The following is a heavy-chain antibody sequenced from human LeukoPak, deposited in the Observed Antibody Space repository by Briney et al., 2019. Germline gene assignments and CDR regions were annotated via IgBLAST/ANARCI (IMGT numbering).Heavy chain of an antibody. D-gene: IGHD6-6*01. Sequence: VSVKVSCKASGYTFSNYDMNWVRQAPGQGLEWMGMITPSGGISYAQKFQGRVTMTRDMSTNTVYMELSSLRSEDTAVYYCARVDSTSPHELDYWGQGTLVTVSS. J-gene: IGHJ4*02. CDR3: ARVDSTSPHELDY. CDR1: GYTFSNYD. V-gene: IGHV1-46*01. CDR2: ITPSGGI.